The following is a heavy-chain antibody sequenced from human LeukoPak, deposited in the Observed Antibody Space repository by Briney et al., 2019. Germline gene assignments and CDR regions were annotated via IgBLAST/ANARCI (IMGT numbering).Heavy chain of an antibody. D-gene: IGHD2-15*01. CDR1: GFTVSSNY. J-gene: IGHJ3*02. CDR2: IYSGGST. CDR3: AREFWRATPAGGAFDI. Sequence: GGSLRLSCAASGFTVSSNYMSWVRQAPGKGLEWVSVIYSGGSTYYADSVKGRFTISRDNSKNTLYLQMNSLRAEDTAVYYCAREFWRATPAGGAFDIWGQGTMVTVSS. V-gene: IGHV3-66*01.